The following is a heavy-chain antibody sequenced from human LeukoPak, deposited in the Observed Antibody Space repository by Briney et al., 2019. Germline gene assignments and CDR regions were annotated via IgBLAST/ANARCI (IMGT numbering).Heavy chain of an antibody. D-gene: IGHD3-16*01. CDR2: IRYDGSNK. CDR1: GFTFSSYG. J-gene: IGHJ3*02. V-gene: IGHV3-30*02. Sequence: PGGSLRLSCAASGFTFSSYGMHWVRQAPGKGLEWVAFIRYDGSNKYYADSVKGRFTISRDNSKNTLYLQMNSLRAEDTAVYYYANLPLGLDAFDIWGQGTMVTVSS. CDR3: ANLPLGLDAFDI.